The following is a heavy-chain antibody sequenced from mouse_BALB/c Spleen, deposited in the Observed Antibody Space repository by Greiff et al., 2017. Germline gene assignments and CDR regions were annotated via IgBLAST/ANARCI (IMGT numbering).Heavy chain of an antibody. CDR2: IYPENGDT. D-gene: IGHD1-1*01. CDR3: NAHITTVVATFAY. Sequence: EVQLQQSGAELVRSGASVKLSCTASGFNIKDYYMHWVKQRPEQGLEWIGWIYPENGDTEYAPKFQGKATMTADTSSNTAYLQLSSLTSEDTAVYYCNAHITTVVATFAYWGQGTTLTVSA. V-gene: IGHV14-4*02. CDR1: GFNIKDYY. J-gene: IGHJ2*01.